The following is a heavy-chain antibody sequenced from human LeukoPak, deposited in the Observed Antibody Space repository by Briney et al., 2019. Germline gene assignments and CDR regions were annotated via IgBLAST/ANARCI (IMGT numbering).Heavy chain of an antibody. D-gene: IGHD5-24*01. J-gene: IGHJ4*02. V-gene: IGHV4-59*01. CDR1: GDSMSGYY. CDR2: IYYSGST. CDR3: ARARRGRDGYNYHFDY. Sequence: SETLSLTCTVSGDSMSGYYWSWIRQPPGKGLEWIGDIYYSGSTNYNPSLKSRVTISVDTSKNQFSLKLSSVTAADTAVYYCARARRGRDGYNYHFDYWGQGTLVTVSS.